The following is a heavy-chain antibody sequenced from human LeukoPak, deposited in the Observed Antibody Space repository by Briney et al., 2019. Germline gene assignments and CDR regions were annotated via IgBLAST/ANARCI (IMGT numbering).Heavy chain of an antibody. CDR3: DRDDVYGDRDFDY. J-gene: IGHJ4*02. CDR2: ISAYNGNT. D-gene: IGHD4-17*01. CDR1: GYTFTSYG. Sequence: ASVTLSCKASGYTFTSYGFSWVRQAPGQGLEWMGWISAYNGNTNYAQKLQGRVTLTTDTSTRTAYMELRSLRSDDTAVYYCDRDDVYGDRDFDYWGQGTLVTVSS. V-gene: IGHV1-18*01.